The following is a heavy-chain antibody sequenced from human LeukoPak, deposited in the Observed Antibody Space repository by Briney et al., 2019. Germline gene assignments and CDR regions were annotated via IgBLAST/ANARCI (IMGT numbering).Heavy chain of an antibody. CDR3: AHINDFWSGYYDFDY. J-gene: IGHJ4*02. CDR1: GFTFSSYA. Sequence: PGGSLRLSCAASGFTFSSYAMHWVRQAPGKGLEWVAVISHDGSNKYYADSVKGRFTISRDNAKNTLYLQMNSLRAEDTAVYYCAHINDFWSGYYDFDYWGQGTLVTVSS. D-gene: IGHD3-3*01. CDR2: ISHDGSNK. V-gene: IGHV3-30*04.